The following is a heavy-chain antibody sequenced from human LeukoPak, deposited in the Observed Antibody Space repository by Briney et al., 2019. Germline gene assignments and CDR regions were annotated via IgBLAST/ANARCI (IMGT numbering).Heavy chain of an antibody. D-gene: IGHD4-17*01. CDR1: GITFSTYT. CDR2: LSGDHDYV. CDR3: AKEVLDYEIPYWYFDL. Sequence: GGSLRLSCVASGITFSTYTMSWVRQAPGKGLEWISALSGDHDYVYYADSVKGRFTISRDNSENTLYPQMNSLRAGDTAVYYCAKEVLDYEIPYWYFDLWGRGTLVTVSP. J-gene: IGHJ2*01. V-gene: IGHV3-23*01.